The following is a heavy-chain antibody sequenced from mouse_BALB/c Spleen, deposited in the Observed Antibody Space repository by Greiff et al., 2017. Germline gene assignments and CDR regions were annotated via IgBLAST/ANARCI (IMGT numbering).Heavy chain of an antibody. CDR2: ISSGSSTI. J-gene: IGHJ2*01. V-gene: IGHV5-17*02. D-gene: IGHD1-1*01. CDR1: GFTFSSFG. CDR3: ARYTTGYYFDY. Sequence: EVQLVESGGGLVQPGGSRKLSCAASGFTFSSFGMHWVRQAPEKGLEWVAHISSGSSTIYYADTVKGRFTISRDNPKNTLFLQMTSLRSEDTAMYYCARYTTGYYFDYWGQGTTLTVSS.